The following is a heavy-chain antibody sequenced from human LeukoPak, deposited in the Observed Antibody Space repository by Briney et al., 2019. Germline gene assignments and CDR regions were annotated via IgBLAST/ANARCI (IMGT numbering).Heavy chain of an antibody. V-gene: IGHV3-7*01. CDR1: GLTFSRHW. CDR2: IKPDGSEK. J-gene: IGHJ4*02. Sequence: GGSLRLSCAASGLTFSRHWMSRVRQAPGKGLEWVANIKPDGSEKYYVDSVRGRFTISRDNSRSSLYLQMNNLGAEDTALYYCASRPPTGYAYLGVSDYWGQGTLVTVSS. CDR3: ASRPPTGYAYLGVSDY. D-gene: IGHD3-9*01.